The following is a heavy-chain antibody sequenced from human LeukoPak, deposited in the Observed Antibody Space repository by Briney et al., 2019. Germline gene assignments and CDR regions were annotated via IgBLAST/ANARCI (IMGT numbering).Heavy chain of an antibody. CDR3: ARPHQGSSSWSSYAFDI. CDR2: INPSGGST. J-gene: IGHJ3*02. Sequence: ASVKVSCTASGYTFTSYYMHWVRQAPGQGLEWMGIINPSGGSTSYARKFQGRVTMTRDTSTSTVYMELSSLRSDDTAVYYCARPHQGSSSWSSYAFDIWGQGTMVTVSS. D-gene: IGHD6-13*01. V-gene: IGHV1-46*01. CDR1: GYTFTSYY.